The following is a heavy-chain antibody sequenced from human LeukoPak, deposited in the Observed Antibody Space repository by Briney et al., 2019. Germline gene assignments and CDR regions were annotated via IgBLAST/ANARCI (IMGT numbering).Heavy chain of an antibody. CDR2: IIPIFGTA. CDR1: GGTFSSYA. D-gene: IGHD2-2*01. Sequence: SVKVSCKASGGTFSSYAISWVRQAPGQGLEWMGGIIPIFGTANYAQKFQGRVTITTDESTSTAYMELSSLRSEDTAVYYCAREGIVVVPAAPPGWFDPWGQGTLVTVSS. V-gene: IGHV1-69*05. CDR3: AREGIVVVPAAPPGWFDP. J-gene: IGHJ5*02.